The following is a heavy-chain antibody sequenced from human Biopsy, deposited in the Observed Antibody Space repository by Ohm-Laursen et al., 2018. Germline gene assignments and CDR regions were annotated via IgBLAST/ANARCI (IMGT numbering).Heavy chain of an antibody. J-gene: IGHJ6*02. D-gene: IGHD2-21*01. Sequence: ASVKVSCKASGYNFGNYYINWVRTVPGQGLEWLGVVNPVAEATLYAQKFQDRITLTRDASTNTVYMDLTSLTSEDTAVYYCARESPLRLGVCGAIRCFKEVFGMDVWGQGTTVIVSS. CDR1: GYNFGNYY. V-gene: IGHV1-46*01. CDR2: VNPVAEAT. CDR3: ARESPLRLGVCGAIRCFKEVFGMDV.